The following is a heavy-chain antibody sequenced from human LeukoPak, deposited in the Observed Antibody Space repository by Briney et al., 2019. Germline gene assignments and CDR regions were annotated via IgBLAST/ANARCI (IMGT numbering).Heavy chain of an antibody. CDR3: ARDVSGAGTRRAFDI. J-gene: IGHJ3*02. CDR1: GDSMSTHY. D-gene: IGHD1-14*01. V-gene: IGHV4-59*11. Sequence: PSETLSLTCTVSGDSMSTHYWSWIRQPPGKGLEWIGYIFYSGSTNYNPSLKSRVTISVDTSRNQFSLKLSSVTAADTAVYYCARDVSGAGTRRAFDIWGQGTMVTVPS. CDR2: IFYSGST.